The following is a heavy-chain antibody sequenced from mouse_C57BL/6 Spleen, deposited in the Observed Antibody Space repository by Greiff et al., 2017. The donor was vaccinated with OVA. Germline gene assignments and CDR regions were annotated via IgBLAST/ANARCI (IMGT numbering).Heavy chain of an antibody. D-gene: IGHD1-1*01. CDR2: IHPNSGST. V-gene: IGHV1-64*01. Sequence: VQLQQSGAELVKPGASVKLSCKASGYTFTSYWMHWVKQRPGQGLEWIGMIHPNSGSTNYNEKFKSKATLTVDKSSSTAYMQLSSLTSEDSAVYYCARDYGSPLFAYWGQGTLVTVSA. CDR1: GYTFTSYW. J-gene: IGHJ3*01. CDR3: ARDYGSPLFAY.